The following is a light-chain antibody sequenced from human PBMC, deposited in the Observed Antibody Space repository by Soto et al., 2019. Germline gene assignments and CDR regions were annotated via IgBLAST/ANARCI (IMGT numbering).Light chain of an antibody. CDR3: RSYTSDGNNV. Sequence: QSVLTQPASVSGSPGQSVTISCTGTSSDVGGYRFVSWYQQHPGTAPHLMIFDVSNRPSGVSNRFSGSKSGKTSSLTISGLQDEDEADYYCRSYTSDGNNVFGGGTKVTVL. CDR2: DVS. V-gene: IGLV2-14*03. J-gene: IGLJ2*01. CDR1: SSDVGGYRF.